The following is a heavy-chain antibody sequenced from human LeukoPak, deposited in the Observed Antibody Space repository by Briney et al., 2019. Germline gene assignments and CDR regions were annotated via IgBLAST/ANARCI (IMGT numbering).Heavy chain of an antibody. Sequence: SQTLSLTCTVSGGSFSSGAYYWSWIRQLPGKGLEWIGYIHYSGSPYYNPSLKSRVSISGDTSKNQFSLTLSSVTVADTAVYYCARDSGYDSRGFYYGGFDPWGQGILVTVSS. CDR1: GGSFSSGAYY. D-gene: IGHD3-22*01. J-gene: IGHJ5*02. CDR3: ARDSGYDSRGFYYGGFDP. CDR2: IHYSGSP. V-gene: IGHV4-31*03.